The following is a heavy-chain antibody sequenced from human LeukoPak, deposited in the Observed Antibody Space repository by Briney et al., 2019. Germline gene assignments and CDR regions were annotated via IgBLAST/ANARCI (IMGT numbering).Heavy chain of an antibody. CDR1: GFTFSSYS. CDR3: ARASGGTLNY. CDR2: ISSSSSYI. D-gene: IGHD3-10*01. V-gene: IGHV3-21*01. J-gene: IGHJ4*02. Sequence: PGGSLRLSRAASGFTFSSYSMNGVRPAPGEGLGWVSSISSSSSYIYYEDSVKGRFTISRDNAKKSLYLQMNSLRAEDTAVYYCARASGGTLNYWGQGTLVTVAS.